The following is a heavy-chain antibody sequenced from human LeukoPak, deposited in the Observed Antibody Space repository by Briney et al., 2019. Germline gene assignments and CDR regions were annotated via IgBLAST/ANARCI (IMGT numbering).Heavy chain of an antibody. J-gene: IGHJ4*02. Sequence: GGSLRLSCEASGFTFNTHWMNWVRQTPGKGLEWMANISPDGSDEFYVDSVKGRFTISRDNAKNSVYLQVTNLRAEDTGVYYCSGRSGFSSIYWGQGILVTVSS. CDR2: ISPDGSDE. CDR3: SGRSGFSSIY. V-gene: IGHV3-7*01. CDR1: GFTFNTHW. D-gene: IGHD2-2*01.